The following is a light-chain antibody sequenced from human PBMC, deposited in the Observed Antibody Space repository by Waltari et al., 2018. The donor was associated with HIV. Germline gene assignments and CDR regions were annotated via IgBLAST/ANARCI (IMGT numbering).Light chain of an antibody. V-gene: IGLV3-10*01. CDR2: EDS. J-gene: IGLJ3*02. Sequence: SYELTQPPSVSVSPGQTARITCSGDAFPKKYAYWYQQRSGQAPVLVIYEDSKRPSGIPVRFSGSSSGTMVTLTISGAQVEDEADYYCYSTDITSHQRVFGGGTKLTVL. CDR1: AFPKKY. CDR3: YSTDITSHQRV.